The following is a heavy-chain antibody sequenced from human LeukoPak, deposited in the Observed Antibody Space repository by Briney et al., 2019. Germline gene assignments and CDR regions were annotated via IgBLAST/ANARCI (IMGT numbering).Heavy chain of an antibody. J-gene: IGHJ4*02. V-gene: IGHV1-18*01. D-gene: IGHD1-26*01. CDR2: ISAYNGNT. CDR1: GYTFTSYS. CDR3: AQDSGSYYWAADY. Sequence: ASVRDSCKASGYTFTSYSISWVRQAPGQGLEWMGWISAYNGNTKYSQKLQGRVTMTTDTSTTTAYMELRSLRSDDTAVYYCAQDSGSYYWAADYWGQGSLVTVSS.